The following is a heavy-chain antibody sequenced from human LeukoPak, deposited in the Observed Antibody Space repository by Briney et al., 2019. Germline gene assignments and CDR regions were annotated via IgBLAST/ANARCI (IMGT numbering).Heavy chain of an antibody. CDR1: GGSLSSGGYY. J-gene: IGHJ2*01. CDR2: IYYSGST. V-gene: IGHV4-31*03. D-gene: IGHD5-18*01. Sequence: SQTLSLTCTVSGGSLSSGGYYWSWIRQHPGKGLEWIGYIYYSGSTYYNPSLKSRVTISVDTSKNQFSLKLSSVTAADTAVYYCARGGNRGYSYGYHFDYWGRGTLVTVSS. CDR3: ARGGNRGYSYGYHFDY.